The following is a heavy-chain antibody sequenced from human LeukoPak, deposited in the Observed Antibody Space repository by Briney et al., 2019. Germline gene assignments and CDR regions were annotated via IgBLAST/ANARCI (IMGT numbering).Heavy chain of an antibody. CDR3: ARDRISDSWAFDI. J-gene: IGHJ3*02. Sequence: SETLSLTCTVSGGSISSYYWSWIRQPPGKGLEWIGYIYYSGSTNYNPSLKSRVTISVDTSKNQFSLKLSSVTAADTAVYYCARDRISDSWAFDIWGQGTMVTVSS. V-gene: IGHV4-59*12. CDR1: GGSISSYY. CDR2: IYYSGST. D-gene: IGHD2-21*02.